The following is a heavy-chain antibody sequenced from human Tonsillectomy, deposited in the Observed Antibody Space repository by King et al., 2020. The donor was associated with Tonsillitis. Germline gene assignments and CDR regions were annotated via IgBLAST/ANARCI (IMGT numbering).Heavy chain of an antibody. D-gene: IGHD1-26*01. J-gene: IGHJ4*02. CDR2: IKRRTDGGKK. Sequence: VQLVESGRGLVKPWGSLSLSCAASGFSFTKAWINCVRQSPGRGREWVCRIKRRTDGGKKKYGGPVKGRFIILRDDSKNTLSLQMNSLKTEDTAVYYCQRKVGATGFDYWGQGTLVTVSS. V-gene: IGHV3-15*07. CDR3: QRKVGATGFDY. CDR1: GFSFTKAW.